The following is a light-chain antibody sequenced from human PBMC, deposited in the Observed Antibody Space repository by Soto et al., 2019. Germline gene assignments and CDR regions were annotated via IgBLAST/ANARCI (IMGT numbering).Light chain of an antibody. J-gene: IGKJ3*01. CDR2: RAS. CDR3: QQYETYSGT. Sequence: DIQMTQSPSSLSASVGDRVTITCRASQIINTWLAWYQQKPGKAPKLVIYRASNLVNGVPSRFSGSGSGTXXPLXIXTLQPDDFSIYYCQQYETYSGTFGPGTKVDL. V-gene: IGKV1-5*03. CDR1: QIINTW.